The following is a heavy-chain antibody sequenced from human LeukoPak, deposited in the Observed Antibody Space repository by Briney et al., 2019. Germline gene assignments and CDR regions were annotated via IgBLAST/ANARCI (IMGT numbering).Heavy chain of an antibody. V-gene: IGHV4-59*01. CDR1: GFTISSYY. J-gene: IGHJ2*01. CDR2: IYYGGSN. Sequence: CETLGLPLAASGFTISSYYWNWIRQPPGKGLEWIGYIYYGGSNNYNPYLKSRVTISIDTSENQVYQKLSCVTAADAVVYYCARVGAPFFDLWGRGT. CDR3: ARVGAPFFDL.